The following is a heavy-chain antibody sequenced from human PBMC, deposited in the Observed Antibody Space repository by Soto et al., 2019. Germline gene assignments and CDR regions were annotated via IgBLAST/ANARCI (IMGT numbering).Heavy chain of an antibody. Sequence: PSESLSLTCAVSGGSISSGGYAWSWSRQPPGKGLEWIGYIYHSGSTYYNPSLKSRVTISVDRSKNQFSLNLSSVTAADTAVYYCARAPAFDIWGQGTMVTVS. J-gene: IGHJ3*02. CDR2: IYHSGST. CDR3: ARAPAFDI. V-gene: IGHV4-30-2*01. CDR1: GGSISSGGYA.